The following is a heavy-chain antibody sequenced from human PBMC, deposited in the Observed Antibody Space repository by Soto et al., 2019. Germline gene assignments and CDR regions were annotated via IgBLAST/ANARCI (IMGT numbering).Heavy chain of an antibody. CDR1: GFTFSSYG. J-gene: IGHJ4*02. V-gene: IGHV3-23*01. Sequence: GSLRLSCVASGFTFSSYGMHWVRQAPGKGLEWVSGISGSGDSTYYADSVKGRFTVSRDNSKNTLYLQMNSLRAEDTAVFYCAKERSSGWSLDYWGQGTLVTVSS. CDR2: ISGSGDST. D-gene: IGHD6-19*01. CDR3: AKERSSGWSLDY.